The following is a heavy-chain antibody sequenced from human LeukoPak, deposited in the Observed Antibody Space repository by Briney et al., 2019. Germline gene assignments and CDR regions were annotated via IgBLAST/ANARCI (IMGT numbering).Heavy chain of an antibody. CDR3: ARLPYYYGSGSWFGP. CDR2: VYHSGTT. D-gene: IGHD3-10*01. J-gene: IGHJ5*02. V-gene: IGHV4-38-2*01. Sequence: SETLSLTCAVSGYSISSGYYWGWIRQPPGKGLEWIGSVYHSGTTYYNPSLKSRVTISIDTSKNQFSLNLSSVTAADTAVYYCARLPYYYGSGSWFGPWGQGTLVTVSS. CDR1: GYSISSGYY.